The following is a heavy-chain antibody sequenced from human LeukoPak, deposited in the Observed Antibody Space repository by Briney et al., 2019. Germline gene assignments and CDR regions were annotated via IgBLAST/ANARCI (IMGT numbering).Heavy chain of an antibody. CDR2: ITSSSTYT. CDR1: GFTFSDHY. CDR3: ARDLDHNMDV. Sequence: GALRLSCVASGFTFSDHYMSWIRPAPGKGGEWISYITSSSTYTNYADSVKGRFTISRDNAKNSLYLQMNSLRAEDTAVYYCARDLDHNMDVWGQGTTVTVSS. V-gene: IGHV3-11*06. J-gene: IGHJ6*02. D-gene: IGHD3/OR15-3a*01.